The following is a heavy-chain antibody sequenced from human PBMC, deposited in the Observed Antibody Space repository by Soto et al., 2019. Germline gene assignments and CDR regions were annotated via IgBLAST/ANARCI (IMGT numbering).Heavy chain of an antibody. Sequence: PGWSLRLSCAASRFTFSDYSMNWVRQAPGKGLEWVSFVGGGGETTYYADSVRGRSTISRENAKNSLFPQMNSLRDEDTAVYYCARESPSSQWLPTRYFASWGQGTLVTVSS. CDR2: VGGGGETT. CDR1: RFTFSDYS. J-gene: IGHJ4*02. CDR3: ARESPSSQWLPTRYFAS. V-gene: IGHV3-48*02. D-gene: IGHD6-19*01.